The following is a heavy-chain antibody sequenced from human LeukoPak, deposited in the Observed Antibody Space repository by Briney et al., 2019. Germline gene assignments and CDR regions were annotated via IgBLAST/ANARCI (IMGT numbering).Heavy chain of an antibody. CDR1: GGSVNSGVYY. J-gene: IGHJ4*02. D-gene: IGHD3-10*01. V-gene: IGHV4-30-4*08. CDR2: MHYSGST. Sequence: SETLSLTCTVSGGSVNSGVYYWSWIRQPPGKGLEYLGYMHYSGSTYYNPSLKNRVTISVDTSKNQFSLKLSSVTAADTAVYYCARERSGSYYENFDYWGQGTLVTVSS. CDR3: ARERSGSYYENFDY.